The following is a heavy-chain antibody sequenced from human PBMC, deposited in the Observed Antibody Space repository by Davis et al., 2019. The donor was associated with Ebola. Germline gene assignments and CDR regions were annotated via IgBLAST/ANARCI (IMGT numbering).Heavy chain of an antibody. J-gene: IGHJ5*02. V-gene: IGHV4-59*01. CDR2: IYYSGST. Sequence: SETLSLTCTVSGGSISSYYWSWIRQPPGKGLEWIGYIYYSGSTNYNPSLMSRVTISVDTSKNQFSLKLSSVTAADTAVYYCARAPRIRLGELSLRFDPWGQGTLVTVSS. CDR3: ARAPRIRLGELSLRFDP. CDR1: GGSISSYY. D-gene: IGHD3-16*02.